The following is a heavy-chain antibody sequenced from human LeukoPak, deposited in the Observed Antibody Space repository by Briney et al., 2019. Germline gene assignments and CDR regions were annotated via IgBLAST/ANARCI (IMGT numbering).Heavy chain of an antibody. J-gene: IGHJ4*02. V-gene: IGHV3-11*01. D-gene: IGHD3-22*01. CDR1: GFTFSDYY. CDR2: ISSSGSTI. Sequence: PGGSLRLSCAASGFTFSDYYMSWIRQAPGKGLEWVSYISSSGSTIYYVDSVKGRFTISRDNAKNSLYLQMNSLRAEDTAVYYCAKDNGYYYDSSGYADYWGQGTLVTVSS. CDR3: AKDNGYYYDSSGYADY.